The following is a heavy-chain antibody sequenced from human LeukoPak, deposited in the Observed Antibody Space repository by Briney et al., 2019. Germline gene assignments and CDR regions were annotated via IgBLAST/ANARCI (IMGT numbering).Heavy chain of an antibody. D-gene: IGHD6-6*01. V-gene: IGHV4-31*03. CDR3: VRGGKEQLVDTLPHFDY. CDR1: GGSISSGCYY. CDR2: IYYSGST. Sequence: PSQTLSLTCTVSGGSISSGCYYWSWIRQHPGQGLEWVGYIYYSGSTYYNPSLKSRVTISVDTSKNQFSLKLSSVTAADTAVYYCVRGGKEQLVDTLPHFDYWGQGTLVTVSS. J-gene: IGHJ4*02.